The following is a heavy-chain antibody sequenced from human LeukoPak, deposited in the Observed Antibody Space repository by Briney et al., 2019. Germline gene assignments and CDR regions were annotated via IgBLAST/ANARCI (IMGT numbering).Heavy chain of an antibody. V-gene: IGHV3-23*01. J-gene: IGHJ4*02. CDR1: GFTFSSYA. CDR2: ISGSGGNT. CDR3: ARSLLLVTAITHFDY. Sequence: GGSLRLSCAASGFTFSSYAMSWVRQAPGKGLEWVSAISGSGGNTYYADSVKGRFAISRDNSKNTVYLQMDSLKAEDTALYFCARSLLLVTAITHFDYWGQGILVTVSS. D-gene: IGHD2-21*02.